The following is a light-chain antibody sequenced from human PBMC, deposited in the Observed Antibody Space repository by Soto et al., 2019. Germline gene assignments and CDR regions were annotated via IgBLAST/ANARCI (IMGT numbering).Light chain of an antibody. CDR1: QSLVYSDGDTY. CDR3: MQCPHWSYT. Sequence: DVVMTQSPLSLPVTLGQPASISCRSSQSLVYSDGDTYLNWFQQRPGLSPRRLIYKVSDRDSGGQDRFSGSGCGTDFTLIISRVEAEDVGVCYCMQCPHWSYTFGGGTNLEIK. J-gene: IGKJ2*01. CDR2: KVS. V-gene: IGKV2-30*01.